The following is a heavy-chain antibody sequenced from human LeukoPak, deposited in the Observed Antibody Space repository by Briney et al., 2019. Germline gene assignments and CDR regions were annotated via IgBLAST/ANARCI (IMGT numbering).Heavy chain of an antibody. CDR1: GGSISSGGYY. Sequence: PSETLSLTCTVSGGSISSGGYYWSWIRQPPGKGLEWIGYIYHSGSTYYNPSLKSRVTISVDRSKNQFSLKLSSVTAADTAVYYCARLGYYDSSGYYYGDYWGQGTLVTVSS. CDR3: ARLGYYDSSGYYYGDY. CDR2: IYHSGST. J-gene: IGHJ4*02. V-gene: IGHV4-30-2*01. D-gene: IGHD3-22*01.